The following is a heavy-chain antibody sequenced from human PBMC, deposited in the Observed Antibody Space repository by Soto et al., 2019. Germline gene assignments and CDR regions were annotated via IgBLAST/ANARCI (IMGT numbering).Heavy chain of an antibody. CDR3: ARSPIVMIVMVVPYFFDS. CDR1: GFTFSSYT. J-gene: IGHJ4*02. CDR2: ISGNGEST. D-gene: IGHD3-22*01. Sequence: EVQLLESGGGLVQPGGSLRLSCAASGFTFSSYTMTWVRQAPGKGPEWVSSISGNGESTKYADSVKGRFTISRDNSKNTLYLQINSPRAEATAVYYWARSPIVMIVMVVPYFFDSWCQGALVTVSS. V-gene: IGHV3-23*01.